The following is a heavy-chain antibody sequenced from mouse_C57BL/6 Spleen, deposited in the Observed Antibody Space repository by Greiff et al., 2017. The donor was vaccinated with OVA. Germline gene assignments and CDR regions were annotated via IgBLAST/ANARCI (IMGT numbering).Heavy chain of an antibody. CDR1: GYTFTSYW. V-gene: IGHV1-69*01. CDR2: IDPSDSYT. D-gene: IGHD2-4*01. Sequence: QVQLQQPGAELVMPGASVKLSCKASGYTFTSYWMHWVKQRPGQGLEWIGEIDPSDSYTNCNQKFKGKSTLTVDKSSSTAYMQLSSLTSEDSAVYYCARDDDYDGFAYWGQGTLVTVSA. J-gene: IGHJ3*01. CDR3: ARDDDYDGFAY.